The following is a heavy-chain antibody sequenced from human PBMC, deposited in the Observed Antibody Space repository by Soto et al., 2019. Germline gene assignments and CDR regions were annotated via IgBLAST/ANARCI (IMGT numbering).Heavy chain of an antibody. D-gene: IGHD3-3*01. CDR1: GYTFTSYD. Sequence: GASVKVSCKASGYTFTSYDINWVRQATGQGLEWMGWMNPISGNTGYAQKFQGRVTMTRNTSMSTAYMELRSLESEDTAVYYCARISQSDFWSGYYYFFDYWGQGTLVTVSS. J-gene: IGHJ4*02. CDR3: ARISQSDFWSGYYYFFDY. V-gene: IGHV1-8*01. CDR2: MNPISGNT.